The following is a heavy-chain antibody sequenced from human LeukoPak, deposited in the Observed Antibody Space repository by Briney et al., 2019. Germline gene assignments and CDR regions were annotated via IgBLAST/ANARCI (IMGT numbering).Heavy chain of an antibody. D-gene: IGHD3-22*01. V-gene: IGHV3-21*01. CDR1: GFTFSSYS. Sequence: GGSLRLSCAASGFTFSSYSMNWVRQAPGKGLEWVSSISSSSSYIYYADSVKGRFTISRDNAKNPLYLQMNSLRAEDTAVYYCARDHRSGSGYFDALDIWGQGTMVTVSS. CDR3: ARDHRSGSGYFDALDI. J-gene: IGHJ3*02. CDR2: ISSSSSYI.